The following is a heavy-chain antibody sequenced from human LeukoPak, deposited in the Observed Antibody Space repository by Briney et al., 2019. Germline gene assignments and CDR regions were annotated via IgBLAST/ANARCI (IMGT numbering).Heavy chain of an antibody. CDR1: GFTFDDYA. J-gene: IGHJ6*04. V-gene: IGHV3-9*01. Sequence: GRSLRLSCVASGFTFDDYAMHWVRHAPGKGLEWVSGLTWNSGSLVYANSVKGRFTISRDNAKNSLYLQMNSLRAEDTAVYYCARDKSLQDVWGKGTTVTVSS. CDR2: LTWNSGSL. CDR3: ARDKSLQDV.